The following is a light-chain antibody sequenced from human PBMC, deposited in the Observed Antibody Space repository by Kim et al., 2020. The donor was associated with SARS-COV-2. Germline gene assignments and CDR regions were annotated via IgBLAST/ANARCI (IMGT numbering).Light chain of an antibody. CDR1: QDIYNS. CDR3: QQYYNPVLT. J-gene: IGKJ4*01. CDR2: TAS. V-gene: IGKV1-NL1*01. Sequence: GDRVTITCRASQDIYNSLAWYKQTPGKAPKLLLYTASSLESGVPSRFSGSGTGTDYTLAISSLQPEDFATYYCQQYYNPVLTFGGGTKVDIK.